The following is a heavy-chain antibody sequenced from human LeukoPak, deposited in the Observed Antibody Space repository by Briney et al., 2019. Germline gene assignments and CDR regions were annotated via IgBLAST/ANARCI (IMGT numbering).Heavy chain of an antibody. V-gene: IGHV1-2*02. D-gene: IGHD6-19*01. CDR3: AREIAEAGRREWFDP. CDR2: INPNNGDT. J-gene: IGHJ5*02. Sequence: ASVKVSCKASGYTFTGYYMHWVRQAPGQGLEWMGWINPNNGDTHYAQKFQGTVTMTRDTSISTAYMELSSLRSDDTAVYYCAREIAEAGRREWFDPWGQGTLVTVSS. CDR1: GYTFTGYY.